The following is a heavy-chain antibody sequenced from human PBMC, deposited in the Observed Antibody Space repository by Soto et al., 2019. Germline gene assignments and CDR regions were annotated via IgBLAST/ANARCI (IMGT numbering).Heavy chain of an antibody. CDR1: GGTFSSYA. CDR2: IIPIFGTA. D-gene: IGHD3-22*01. V-gene: IGHV1-69*01. CDR3: AAGHYYDSSGPGGLDDY. Sequence: QVQLVQSGAEVKKPGSSVKVSCKASGGTFSSYAISWVRQAPGQGLEWMGGIIPIFGTANYAQQFQGRVTITADESTSTAYMELSSLRSEDTAVYYCAAGHYYDSSGPGGLDDYWGQGTLVTVSS. J-gene: IGHJ4*02.